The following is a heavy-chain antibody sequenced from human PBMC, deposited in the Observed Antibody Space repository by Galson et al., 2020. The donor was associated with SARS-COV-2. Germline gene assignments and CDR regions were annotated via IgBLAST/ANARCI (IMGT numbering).Heavy chain of an antibody. V-gene: IGHV2-70*01. J-gene: IGHJ6*02. D-gene: IGHD6-13*01. CDR1: GFSLSTSGMC. CDR2: IDWDDDK. Sequence: SGPTLVNPTQTLTQTCTLSGFSLSTSGMCVSGIRQPPGKALEWLALIDWDDDKYYSTSLKTRLTISKDTSKNQVVLTMTNMDPVDTATYYCARIVVEQQLVHDYYYGMDVWGQGTTVTVSS. CDR3: ARIVVEQQLVHDYYYGMDV.